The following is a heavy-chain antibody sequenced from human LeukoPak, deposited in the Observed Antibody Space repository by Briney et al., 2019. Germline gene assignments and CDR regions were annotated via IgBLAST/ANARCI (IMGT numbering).Heavy chain of an antibody. D-gene: IGHD2-2*01. J-gene: IGHJ6*02. CDR2: ISGSSGII. V-gene: IGHV3-48*01. Sequence: GGSLRLSCAASGFTFNTYTMNWVRQAPGKGLEWVSYISGSSGIIDYADSVRGRFTISRDNAKNSLYLQMNSLRAEDTAVYYCARAGYCSSTSCYETPHYYYYGMDVWGQGTTVTVSS. CDR3: ARAGYCSSTSCYETPHYYYYGMDV. CDR1: GFTFNTYT.